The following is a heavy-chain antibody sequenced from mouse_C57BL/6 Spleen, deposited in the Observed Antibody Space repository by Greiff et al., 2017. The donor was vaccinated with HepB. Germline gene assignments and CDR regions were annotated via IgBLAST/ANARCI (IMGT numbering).Heavy chain of an antibody. D-gene: IGHD2-4*01. J-gene: IGHJ3*01. V-gene: IGHV5-15*01. CDR2: ISNLAYSI. Sequence: EVQRVESGGGLVQPGGSLKLSCAASGFTFSDYGMAWVRQAPRKGPEWVAFISNLAYSIYYADTVTGRFTISRENAKNTLYLEMSSLRSEDTAMYYCARQAYDYDDGSWFAYWGQGTLVTVSA. CDR3: ARQAYDYDDGSWFAY. CDR1: GFTFSDYG.